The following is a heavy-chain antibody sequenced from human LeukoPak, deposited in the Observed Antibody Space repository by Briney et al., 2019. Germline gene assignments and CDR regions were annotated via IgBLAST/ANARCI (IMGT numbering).Heavy chain of an antibody. J-gene: IGHJ4*02. V-gene: IGHV3-48*04. CDR1: GFTFSSYA. D-gene: IGHD1-26*01. CDR2: ISSSGSTI. Sequence: GGSLRLSCAASGFTFSSYAMSWVRQAPGKGLEWVSYISSSGSTIYYADSVKGRFTISRDNAKNSLYLQMNSLRAEDTAVYYCARSPVGATYFDYWGQGTLVTVSS. CDR3: ARSPVGATYFDY.